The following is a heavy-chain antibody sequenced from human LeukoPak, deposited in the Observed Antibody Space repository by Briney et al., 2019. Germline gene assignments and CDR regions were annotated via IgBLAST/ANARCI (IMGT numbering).Heavy chain of an antibody. V-gene: IGHV4-39*01. CDR1: GGSISSSGYY. D-gene: IGHD3-22*01. CDR3: ALDSSGYADY. J-gene: IGHJ4*02. Sequence: PSETLSLTCTVSGGSISSSGYYWGWIRQPPGKGLEWIGSIYYSGSAYYNPSLKSRVTISVDTSKNQFSLKLSSVTAADTAVYYCALDSSGYADYWGQGTLVTVSS. CDR2: IYYSGSA.